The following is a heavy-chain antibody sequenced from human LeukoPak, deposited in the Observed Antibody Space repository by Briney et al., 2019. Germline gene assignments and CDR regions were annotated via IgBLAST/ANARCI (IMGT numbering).Heavy chain of an antibody. CDR2: MNSDGSTT. J-gene: IGHJ4*02. Sequence: GGSLTLSCAASGFTFSTTWLHWVRQTPGEGLVWVSRMNSDGSTTNYADSVKGRLTISRDNAKSTLYLQMNNLRVEDTAVYYCATAGNYRFDNWGQGTLVTVSP. CDR3: ATAGNYRFDN. V-gene: IGHV3-74*01. D-gene: IGHD1-7*01. CDR1: GFTFSTTW.